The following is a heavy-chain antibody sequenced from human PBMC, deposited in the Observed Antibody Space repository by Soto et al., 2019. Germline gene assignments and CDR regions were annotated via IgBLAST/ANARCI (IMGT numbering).Heavy chain of an antibody. V-gene: IGHV3-74*01. CDR1: GFTFSSYW. J-gene: IGHJ3*02. CDR3: ARLVAPSVFDM. Sequence: EVQLVESGGGLVQPGGSLRLSCAASGFTFSSYWMHWVRQAPGKGLVWVARIEYNAGLTNYADSVKGRFTISRDNAKNTLYLQMNSLRAEDTAVYYCARLVAPSVFDMWGQGTVVTVSS. D-gene: IGHD6-6*01. CDR2: IEYNAGLT.